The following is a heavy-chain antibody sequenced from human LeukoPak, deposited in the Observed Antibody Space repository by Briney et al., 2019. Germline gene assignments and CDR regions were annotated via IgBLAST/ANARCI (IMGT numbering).Heavy chain of an antibody. Sequence: GGSLRLSCAASEFTFSSYSMTWVRQAPGKGLEWVANINQDGSEKYYMDSVKGRFAISRDNAKNSLNLQMNSLRGEDTAVYYCARGCSSSTCPGDYWGQGTLVTVSS. V-gene: IGHV3-7*03. D-gene: IGHD2-2*01. CDR1: EFTFSSYS. CDR2: INQDGSEK. J-gene: IGHJ4*02. CDR3: ARGCSSSTCPGDY.